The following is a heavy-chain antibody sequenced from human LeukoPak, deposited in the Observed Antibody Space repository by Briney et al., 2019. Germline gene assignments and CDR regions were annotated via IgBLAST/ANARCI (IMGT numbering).Heavy chain of an antibody. Sequence: ASVKVSCKASGYTFTGYCMHWVRQAPGQGLEWMGWVNPNSGGTNYARKFQGRVTMTRDTSISTAYMELSRLRSDDTAVYYCARVYSGQDAFDIWAKGQWSPSLQ. CDR1: GYTFTGYC. D-gene: IGHD6-19*01. CDR2: VNPNSGGT. J-gene: IGHJ3*02. CDR3: ARVYSGQDAFDI. V-gene: IGHV1-2*02.